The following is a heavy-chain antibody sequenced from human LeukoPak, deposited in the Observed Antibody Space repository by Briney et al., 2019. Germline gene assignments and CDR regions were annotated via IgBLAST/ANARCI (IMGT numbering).Heavy chain of an antibody. CDR3: AKDYSDSRVADVFFEY. Sequence: GGSLRVSCAASGLTVSDYAMSWFRQAPGKGLEWVSGITSGFTPHYADSVKGRFTISRDNSKNMFHLQLNSLRAEDTAVYYCAKDYSDSRVADVFFEYWGQGTLVTVSS. V-gene: IGHV3-23*01. CDR2: ITSGFTP. D-gene: IGHD2-15*01. J-gene: IGHJ4*02. CDR1: GLTVSDYA.